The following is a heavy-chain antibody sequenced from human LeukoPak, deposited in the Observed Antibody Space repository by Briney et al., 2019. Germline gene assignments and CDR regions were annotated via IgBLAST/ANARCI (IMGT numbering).Heavy chain of an antibody. V-gene: IGHV1-69-2*01. J-gene: IGHJ4*02. D-gene: IGHD3-16*01. CDR3: ARERDRSLSFDY. Sequence: GARVKISCKISGYTFSDSYIHWVKQAPGKGLEWMGLVDPEDGEAKYAENFQDRVTITADTSTDTAYLELTSLTSEDTALYYCARERDRSLSFDYWGQGTLVTVSS. CDR2: VDPEDGEA. CDR1: GYTFSDSY.